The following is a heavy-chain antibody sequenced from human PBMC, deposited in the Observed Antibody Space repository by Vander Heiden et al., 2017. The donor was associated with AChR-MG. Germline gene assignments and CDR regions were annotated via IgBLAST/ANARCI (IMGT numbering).Heavy chain of an antibody. CDR3: AKDRDGTGTTYDS. D-gene: IGHD1-7*01. J-gene: IGHJ4*02. CDR1: GFPFISYA. V-gene: IGHV3-23*01. CDR2: ISGSGGST. Sequence: EVQLLESGGGLVQTGGSLRLSCAASGFPFISYARSWVRQAPGKGLEWASAISGSGGSTKYADSVKGRFTISRDNSKNTLYLQMNSLRAEDTAVYYCAKDRDGTGTTYDSWGQGTLVTVSS.